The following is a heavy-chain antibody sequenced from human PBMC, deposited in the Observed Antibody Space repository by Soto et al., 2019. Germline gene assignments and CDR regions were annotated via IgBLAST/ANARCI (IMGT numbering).Heavy chain of an antibody. CDR2: ISVDSGNT. CDR3: VPFTGSGTSSDMAV. V-gene: IGHV1-18*01. Sequence: QVQLVQSGAELKKPGASAKVSCKASGYIFTSYGISWVRQAPGQGLEWMAWISVDSGNTNYAQNLPRGVTITTDTTASRTPMALTSLPSNATAAYYWVPFTGSGTSSDMAVGRKRPTV. J-gene: IGHJ6*03. D-gene: IGHD3-10*01. CDR1: GYIFTSYG.